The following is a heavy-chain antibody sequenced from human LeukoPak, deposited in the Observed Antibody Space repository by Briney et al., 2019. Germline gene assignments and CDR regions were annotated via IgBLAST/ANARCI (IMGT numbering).Heavy chain of an antibody. V-gene: IGHV1-8*01. CDR1: GYTFTSYD. J-gene: IGHJ4*02. CDR2: MNPNSGNT. CDR3: ARGRSRITMVRGVRVDFDY. D-gene: IGHD3-10*01. Sequence: ASVKVSCKASGYTFTSYDINWVRQATGQGLEWMGWMNPNSGNTGYAQKFQGRVTMTRNTSISTAYMELSSLRSEDTAVYYCARGRSRITMVRGVRVDFDYWGQGTLVTVSS.